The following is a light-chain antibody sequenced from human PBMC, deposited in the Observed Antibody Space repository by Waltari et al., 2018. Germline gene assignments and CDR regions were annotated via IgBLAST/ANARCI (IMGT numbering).Light chain of an antibody. V-gene: IGLV2-23*01. CDR2: EGN. CDR1: SSDVGTYNF. Sequence: QSALTQPASVSGSPGQSITISCTGTSSDVGTYNFSSWYQQNPGKAHKLMIYEGNKRPSGVSNLFSGSDARNTASRTFSGRQAEDEADYYGYSYAGSGTWVFGGGTKLTVL. CDR3: YSYAGSGTWV. J-gene: IGLJ3*02.